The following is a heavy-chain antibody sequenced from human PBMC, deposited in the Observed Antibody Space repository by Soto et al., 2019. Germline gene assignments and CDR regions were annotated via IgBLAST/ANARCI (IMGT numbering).Heavy chain of an antibody. CDR1: GFTFSSYA. D-gene: IGHD6-13*01. Sequence: GGSLRLSCAASGFTFSSYAMGWVRQAPGKGLEWVSGISGSTGGTYYADSVKGRFNISRDNSENTLYLQMGSLRAEDMAFYYCARRGYGSRWPNVYMDVWGKGTTVTVSS. CDR2: ISGSTGGT. V-gene: IGHV3-23*01. J-gene: IGHJ6*03. CDR3: ARRGYGSRWPNVYMDV.